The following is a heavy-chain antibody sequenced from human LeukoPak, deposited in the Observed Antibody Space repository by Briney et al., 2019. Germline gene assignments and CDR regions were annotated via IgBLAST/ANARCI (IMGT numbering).Heavy chain of an antibody. CDR2: ISSSGGTR. V-gene: IGHV3-48*03. CDR3: TTLTVASSFDY. Sequence: GGSLRLSCAASEFAFSVYEMYWVRQAPGKGLEWVSCISSSGGTRYYADSVKGRFTISRDNAKNSLYLQMNSLRAEDTAVYYCTTLTVASSFDYWGQGALVTVSS. J-gene: IGHJ4*02. CDR1: EFAFSVYE. D-gene: IGHD6-19*01.